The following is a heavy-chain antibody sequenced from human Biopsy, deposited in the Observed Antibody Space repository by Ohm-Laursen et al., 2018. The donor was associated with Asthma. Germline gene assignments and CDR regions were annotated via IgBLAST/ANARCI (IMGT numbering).Heavy chain of an antibody. D-gene: IGHD3-10*01. CDR1: GFTFSRYA. CDR3: ARNVVWFREVGGMDV. CDR2: ISYDGSTK. J-gene: IGHJ6*02. Sequence: SLRLSCAASGFTFSRYAIHWVRQAPGKGLEWVAVISYDGSTKYSADSVKGRFIVSRDISKNILSLQMNSLRPEDTAVYYCARNVVWFREVGGMDVWGQGTTVTFSS. V-gene: IGHV3-30*03.